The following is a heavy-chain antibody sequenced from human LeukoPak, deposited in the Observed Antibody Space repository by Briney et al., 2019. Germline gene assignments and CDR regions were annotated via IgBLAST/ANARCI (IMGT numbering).Heavy chain of an antibody. D-gene: IGHD1-26*01. CDR1: GFTVSTNY. V-gene: IGHV3-53*01. Sequence: PGGSLRLSCAASGFTVSTNYMNWVRQAPGKGLEWVSVIYSGGTTYYADSVRGRFSISRDTSKNTLYLQMNSLRAEDTAVYYYARGSVRAFDIWGQGTMVTVSS. CDR3: ARGSVRAFDI. J-gene: IGHJ3*02. CDR2: IYSGGTT.